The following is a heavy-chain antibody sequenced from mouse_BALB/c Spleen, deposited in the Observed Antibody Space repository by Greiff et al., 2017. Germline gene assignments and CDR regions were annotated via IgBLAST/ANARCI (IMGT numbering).Heavy chain of an antibody. CDR2: INSNGGST. D-gene: IGHD2-14*01. CDR1: GFTFSSYY. CDR3: ANLYYYGYVYWYFDV. J-gene: IGHJ1*01. V-gene: IGHV5-6-2*01. Sequence: EVQLQESGGGLVKLGGSLKLSCAASGFTFSSYYMSWVRQTPVKRLELVAAINSNGGSTYYQDTVKGRFTISRDNSKNTLYLQMSNLKSEDTTLYYCANLYYYGYVYWYFDVWGAGTTVTVSS.